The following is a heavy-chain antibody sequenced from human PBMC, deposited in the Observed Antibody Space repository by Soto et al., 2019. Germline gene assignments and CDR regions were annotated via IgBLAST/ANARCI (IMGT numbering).Heavy chain of an antibody. V-gene: IGHV3-9*01. D-gene: IGHD6-6*01. CDR3: AKDRGSSPYYYYYGMDV. Sequence: EVQLVESGGGLVQPGRSLRLSCAASGFTFDDYAMHWVRQAPGKGLEWVSGISWNSGSIGYADSVKGRFTISRDNAKNSLYLQMNSLRAEDTALYYCAKDRGSSPYYYYYGMDVWGQGTTVTVSS. J-gene: IGHJ6*02. CDR1: GFTFDDYA. CDR2: ISWNSGSI.